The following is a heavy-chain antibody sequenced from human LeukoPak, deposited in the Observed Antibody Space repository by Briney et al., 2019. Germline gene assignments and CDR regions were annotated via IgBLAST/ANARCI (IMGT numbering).Heavy chain of an antibody. CDR2: IKQDETEK. J-gene: IGHJ4*02. Sequence: GGSLRLSCAASGFTFSDYYMTWVRQAPGKGLEWVANIKQDETEKYYVGSVKGRFTISRDNAKNSLYLQMNSLRADDTAVYYCAREGGSGWSLDYWGRGTLVTVSS. CDR1: GFTFSDYY. CDR3: AREGGSGWSLDY. V-gene: IGHV3-7*03. D-gene: IGHD6-19*01.